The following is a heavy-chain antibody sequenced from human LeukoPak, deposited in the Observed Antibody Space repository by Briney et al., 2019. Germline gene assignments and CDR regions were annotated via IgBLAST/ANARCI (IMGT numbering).Heavy chain of an antibody. J-gene: IGHJ4*02. CDR2: IYTSGST. Sequence: PSETLSLTCTVSGGSISSYYWSWIRQPPGKGLEWIGYIYTSGSTNYNPSLKSRVTISVDTSKNQLSLKLSSVTAADTAVYYCARDDRIAAGDRWGQGTLVTVSS. CDR3: ARDDRIAAGDR. D-gene: IGHD6-13*01. V-gene: IGHV4-4*08. CDR1: GGSISSYY.